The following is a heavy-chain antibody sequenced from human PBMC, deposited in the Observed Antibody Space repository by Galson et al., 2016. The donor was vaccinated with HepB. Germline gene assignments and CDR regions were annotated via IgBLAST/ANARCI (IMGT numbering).Heavy chain of an antibody. J-gene: IGHJ6*02. CDR3: ARNQAYNLDV. V-gene: IGHV4-4*02. D-gene: IGHD5-24*01. CDR2: IDHRGNT. CDR1: GVAINTEW. Sequence: SETLSLTCAVSGVAINTEWWSWVRQPPGKGLEWIGKIDHRGNTNYNPSLKSRVIISVDESKNQFSLKVNSVTAADTAVYYCARNQAYNLDVWAQGITVAVSS.